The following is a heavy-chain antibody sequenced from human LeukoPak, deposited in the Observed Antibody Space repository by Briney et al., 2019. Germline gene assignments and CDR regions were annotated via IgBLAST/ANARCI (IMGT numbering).Heavy chain of an antibody. J-gene: IGHJ4*02. CDR2: INPSGGGT. D-gene: IGHD6-6*01. CDR1: GYTFTSYY. V-gene: IGHV1-46*01. CDR3: ARDWQLSSGFDY. Sequence: ASVKVSCKASGYTFTSYYMHCVRQAPGQGLEWMGIINPSGGGTSYAQKFQGRVTMTRDMSTSTVYMELSSLRSEDTAVYYCARDWQLSSGFDYWGQGTLVTVSS.